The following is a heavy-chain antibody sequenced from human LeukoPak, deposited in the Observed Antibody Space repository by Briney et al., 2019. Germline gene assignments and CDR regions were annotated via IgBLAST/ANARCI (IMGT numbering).Heavy chain of an antibody. D-gene: IGHD5-24*01. CDR1: GFTLSSYE. Sequence: GGSLRLSCAASGFTLSSYEMNWVRQAPGEGLEGVSYISSSGSTIYYADSVKGRFTISRDNAKNPLYLQMNSLRAEDTAVYYCARDFHGLYYFDYWGQGTLVTVSS. J-gene: IGHJ4*02. CDR2: ISSSGSTI. CDR3: ARDFHGLYYFDY. V-gene: IGHV3-48*03.